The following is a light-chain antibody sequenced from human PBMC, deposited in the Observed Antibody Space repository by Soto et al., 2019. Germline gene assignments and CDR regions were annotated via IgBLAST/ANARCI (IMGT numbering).Light chain of an antibody. Sequence: EIVLTQSPATLSLSPGERATLSCRASQSVSSYLAWYQQKPGQAPRLLIYDASNRATGIPARFSGSGSGTDFTLTIRSLEPEDFAVYYCQQRITWPLTFVGGTKVEIK. J-gene: IGKJ4*01. V-gene: IGKV3-11*01. CDR1: QSVSSY. CDR3: QQRITWPLT. CDR2: DAS.